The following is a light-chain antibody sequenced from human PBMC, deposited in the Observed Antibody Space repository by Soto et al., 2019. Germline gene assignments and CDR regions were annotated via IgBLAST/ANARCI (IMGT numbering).Light chain of an antibody. Sequence: QSVLTQPPSASGTPGQTITISCSGGSSNIGINTVNWYEHLPGTAPRLLIYGNNQRPSGVPDRFSGSKSGTSASLAISGLQSEDEGHYYCATWDDSLDVHVFRTGTKVTVL. CDR3: ATWDDSLDVHV. CDR1: SSNIGINT. V-gene: IGLV1-44*01. CDR2: GNN. J-gene: IGLJ1*01.